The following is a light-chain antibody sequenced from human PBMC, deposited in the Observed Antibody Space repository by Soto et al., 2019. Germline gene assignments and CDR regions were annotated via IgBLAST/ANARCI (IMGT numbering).Light chain of an antibody. CDR2: GAS. CDR1: QSVSSN. CDR3: QQYNNWPRIT. V-gene: IGKV3-15*01. J-gene: IGKJ5*01. Sequence: EIVMTQSPATLSVYPGERATLSCRASQSVSSNLAWYQQKPGQAPRLLIYGASTRATGIPARFSGSGSGTEFTLTISSLQSEDFAVYYCQQYNNWPRITFGQGTRLGL.